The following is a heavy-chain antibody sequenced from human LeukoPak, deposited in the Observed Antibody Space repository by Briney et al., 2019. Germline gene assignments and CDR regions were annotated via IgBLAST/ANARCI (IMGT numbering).Heavy chain of an antibody. CDR1: GFTFDNYE. CDR3: ARPNNWRAWYFDV. Sequence: GGSLRLSCVASGFTFDNYEMNWLRQSPGKGPEWLAHITSSGGTIYYADSVKGRFIISRDNATNSVYLQMNNLRGADTAVYYCARPNNWRAWYFDVWGRGTLVTVSS. J-gene: IGHJ2*01. V-gene: IGHV3-48*03. CDR2: ITSSGGTI. D-gene: IGHD1-20*01.